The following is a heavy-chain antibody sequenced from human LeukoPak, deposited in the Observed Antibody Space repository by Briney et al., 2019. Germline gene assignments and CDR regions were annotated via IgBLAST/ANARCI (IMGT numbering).Heavy chain of an antibody. CDR3: ARDLPPGSSGWYLGY. D-gene: IGHD6-19*01. V-gene: IGHV3-48*02. Sequence: GGSLRLSCAASGFTFSSYSMNWVRQAPGKGLEWVSYISSSSGTIYYADSVKGRFTISRDNAKNSPYLQMNRLRDEDTAVYYCARDLPPGSSGWYLGYWGQGTLVTVSS. CDR1: GFTFSSYS. J-gene: IGHJ4*02. CDR2: ISSSSGTI.